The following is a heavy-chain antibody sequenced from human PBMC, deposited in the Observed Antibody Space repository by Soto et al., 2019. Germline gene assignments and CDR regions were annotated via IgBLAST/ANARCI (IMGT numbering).Heavy chain of an antibody. CDR3: TRDASRDSSARGWFDP. J-gene: IGHJ5*02. Sequence: AASVKVSCKASGYTFTGYYMHWVRQAPGQGLEWMGWINPNSGGTNYAQKFQGRVTMTRDTSISTAYMELSRLRSDDTAVYYCTRDASRDSSARGWFDPWGPGTLVTVSS. CDR1: GYTFTGYY. V-gene: IGHV1-2*02. CDR2: INPNSGGT. D-gene: IGHD6-13*01.